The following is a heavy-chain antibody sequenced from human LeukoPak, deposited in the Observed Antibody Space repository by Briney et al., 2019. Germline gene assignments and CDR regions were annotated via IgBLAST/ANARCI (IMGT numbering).Heavy chain of an antibody. CDR2: ISGSGGST. D-gene: IGHD3-3*01. CDR3: AKRIYDFWSGYYRRAENHFDY. J-gene: IGHJ4*02. V-gene: IGHV3-23*01. Sequence: GGSLRLSCAASGFTFSSYDMSWVRQAPGKGLEWVSAISGSGGSTYYADSVKGRFTISRDNSKNTLYLQMNSLRAEDTAVYYCAKRIYDFWSGYYRRAENHFDYWGQGTLVTVSS. CDR1: GFTFSSYD.